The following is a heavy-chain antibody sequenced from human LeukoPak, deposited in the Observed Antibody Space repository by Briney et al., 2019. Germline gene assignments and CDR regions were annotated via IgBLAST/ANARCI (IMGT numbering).Heavy chain of an antibody. CDR3: ARGEGVAVAGSSGYYYYMDV. Sequence: ASVKVSCKASGYTFTSYGISWVRQAPGQGLEWMGWISAYNGNTNYAQKLQGRVTMTTDTSTSTACMELRSLRSDDTAVYYCARGEGVAVAGSSGYYYYMDVWGRGTTVTVSS. CDR2: ISAYNGNT. V-gene: IGHV1-18*01. CDR1: GYTFTSYG. J-gene: IGHJ6*03. D-gene: IGHD6-19*01.